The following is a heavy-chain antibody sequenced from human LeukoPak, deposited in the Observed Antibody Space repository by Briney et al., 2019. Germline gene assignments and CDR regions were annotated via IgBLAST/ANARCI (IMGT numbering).Heavy chain of an antibody. CDR1: GGSISSGGYY. CDR2: IYYSGST. CDR3: ARGYGDYGGYGMDV. Sequence: SQTLSLTCTVSGGSISSGGYYWSWIRQHPGKGLEWIGYIYYSGSTYYNPSLKSRVTISVDTSKNQFSLKLSSVTAADTAVYYYARGYGDYGGYGMDVWGQGTTVTVSS. D-gene: IGHD4-17*01. V-gene: IGHV4-31*03. J-gene: IGHJ6*02.